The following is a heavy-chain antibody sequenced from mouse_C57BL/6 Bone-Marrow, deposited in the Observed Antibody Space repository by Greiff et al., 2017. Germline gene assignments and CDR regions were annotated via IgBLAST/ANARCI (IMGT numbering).Heavy chain of an antibody. CDR3: ARCYDGTWFAY. CDR2: IDPSDSYT. CDR1: GYTFTSYW. V-gene: IGHV1-69*01. J-gene: IGHJ3*01. D-gene: IGHD2-3*01. Sequence: QVQLQQPGAELVMPGASVKLSCKASGYTFTSYWMHWVKQRPGQGLEWIGEIDPSDSYTNYNQKFKGKSTLTVDKSSSTAYMQLSSLTSEDSAVYYWARCYDGTWFAYWGQGTMVTVSA.